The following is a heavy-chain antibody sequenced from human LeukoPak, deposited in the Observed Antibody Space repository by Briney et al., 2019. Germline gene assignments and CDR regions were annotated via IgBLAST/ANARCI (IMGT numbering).Heavy chain of an antibody. J-gene: IGHJ5*02. V-gene: IGHV1-18*01. CDR2: ISAYNGNT. CDR3: ARAPPFIAVAGSGNWFDP. CDR1: GYTFTSYG. Sequence: GASVKVSCKASGYTFTSYGISWVRQAPGQGLEWMGWISAYNGNTNYAQKLQGRVTMTTDTSTSTAYMELRSLRSDDTAVYYCARAPPFIAVAGSGNWFDPWGQGTLVTVSS. D-gene: IGHD6-19*01.